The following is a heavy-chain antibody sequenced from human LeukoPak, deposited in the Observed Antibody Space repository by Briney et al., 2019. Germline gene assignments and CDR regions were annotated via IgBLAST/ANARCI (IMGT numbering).Heavy chain of an antibody. J-gene: IGHJ4*02. Sequence: SETLSLTCAVSGGSISSGNWWSWVRQPPGKGLEWIGEISQSGNTNYNPSLKSRVTISVDRSKNQFSLELNSVTAADTAMYYCALHRRYYFDYWGQGTLVTVSS. CDR3: ALHRRYYFDY. CDR1: GGSISSGNW. V-gene: IGHV4-4*02. CDR2: ISQSGNT.